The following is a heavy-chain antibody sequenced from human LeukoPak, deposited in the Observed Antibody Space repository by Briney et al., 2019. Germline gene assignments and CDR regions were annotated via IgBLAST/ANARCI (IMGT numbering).Heavy chain of an antibody. CDR1: GFTFSTYW. Sequence: PGGSLRPSCAASGFTFSTYWMTWVRQAPGKGLEWVANIHQDGNEKYYVDSVKGRFTISRGNAKNSLYLQMNSLRVEDTAVYYCARGDAFSGDYWGQGTLVTVSS. V-gene: IGHV3-7*04. D-gene: IGHD5-24*01. CDR2: IHQDGNEK. CDR3: ARGDAFSGDY. J-gene: IGHJ4*02.